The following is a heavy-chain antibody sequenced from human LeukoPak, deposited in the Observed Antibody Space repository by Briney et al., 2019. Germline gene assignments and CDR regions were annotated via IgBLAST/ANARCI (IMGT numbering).Heavy chain of an antibody. Sequence: ASVKVSCKASGYTFTGYYMHWVRQAPGQGLEWMGWINPNSGGTNYAQKFQGRVTMTRDTSISTAYMEMSRLRSDDTAGYYCARDLRSHRPSVGATVYWGQGTLVTVSS. CDR1: GYTFTGYY. J-gene: IGHJ4*02. CDR2: INPNSGGT. V-gene: IGHV1-2*02. CDR3: ARDLRSHRPSVGATVY. D-gene: IGHD1-26*01.